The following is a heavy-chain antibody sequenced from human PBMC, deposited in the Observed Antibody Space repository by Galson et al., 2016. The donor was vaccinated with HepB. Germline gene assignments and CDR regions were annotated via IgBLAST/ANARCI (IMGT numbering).Heavy chain of an antibody. Sequence: SLRLSCAASGFTFRNAWMSWVRQAPGKGLEWVSKINRDGSGTAYADSVKGRFTISRDNAKNTLYLQMNSLRDEDTALYYCARGGTPSGLDIWGQGTMVTVSS. CDR1: GFTFRNAW. CDR3: ARGGTPSGLDI. D-gene: IGHD3-16*01. J-gene: IGHJ3*02. V-gene: IGHV3-74*03. CDR2: INRDGSGT.